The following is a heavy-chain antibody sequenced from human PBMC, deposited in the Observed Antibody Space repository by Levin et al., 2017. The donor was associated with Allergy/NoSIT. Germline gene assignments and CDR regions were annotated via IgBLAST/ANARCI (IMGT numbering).Heavy chain of an antibody. J-gene: IGHJ4*02. CDR2: IRNKAHGGTT. Sequence: SCTGSGFTFGDYAMSWVRQAPGKGLEWAGFIRNKAHGGTTEYAASVKGRLTISRDDSKSIAYLQMNSLKTEDTAVYFCARGGPPNYDYNWGSYRDGYFDYWGQGTLVTVSS. D-gene: IGHD3-16*02. V-gene: IGHV3-49*04. CDR1: GFTFGDYA. CDR3: ARGGPPNYDYNWGSYRDGYFDY.